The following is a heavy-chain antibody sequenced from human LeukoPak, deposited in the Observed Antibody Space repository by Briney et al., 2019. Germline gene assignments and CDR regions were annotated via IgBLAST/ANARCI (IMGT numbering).Heavy chain of an antibody. CDR3: ARSRVATIRLPLGYFDY. CDR2: IYYSGST. D-gene: IGHD5-12*01. J-gene: IGHJ4*02. V-gene: IGHV4-59*06. Sequence: PGGSLRLSCAASGFTVSSNYMSWVRQAPGEGLEWIGYIYYSGSTYYNPSLKSRVTISVDTSKNQFSLKLSSVTAADTAVYYCARSRVATIRLPLGYFDYWGQGTLVTVSS. CDR1: GFTVSSNY.